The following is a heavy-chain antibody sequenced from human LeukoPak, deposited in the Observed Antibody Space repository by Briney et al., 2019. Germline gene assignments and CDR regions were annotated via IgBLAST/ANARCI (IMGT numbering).Heavy chain of an antibody. CDR1: GYTFTGYY. V-gene: IGHV1-2*06. D-gene: IGHD4-17*01. CDR2: INPNSGGT. J-gene: IGHJ4*02. CDR3: ASIFGDPSDY. Sequence: ASVKVSCKAPGYTFTGYYMHRVRQAPGQGLEWMGRINPNSGGTNYVQKFQGRVTMTRDTSISTAYMELSRLRSDDTAVCYCASIFGDPSDYWGQGTLVTVS.